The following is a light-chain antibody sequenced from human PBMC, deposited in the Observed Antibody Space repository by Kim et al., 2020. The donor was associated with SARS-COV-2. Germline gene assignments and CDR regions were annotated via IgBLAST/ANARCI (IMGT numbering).Light chain of an antibody. Sequence: LSAGERATLSCRASQSVSSNLAWYQQKPGQAPSHLIYDASTRATGIPARFSGSGSGTQFTLTISNLQSEDFAVYYCHQYNNWPLTFGGGTKVDIK. CDR2: DAS. CDR1: QSVSSN. CDR3: HQYNNWPLT. V-gene: IGKV3-15*01. J-gene: IGKJ4*01.